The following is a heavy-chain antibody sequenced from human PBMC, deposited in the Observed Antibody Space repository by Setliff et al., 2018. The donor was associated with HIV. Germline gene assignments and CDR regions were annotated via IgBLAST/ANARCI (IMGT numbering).Heavy chain of an antibody. J-gene: IGHJ4*02. V-gene: IGHV4-39*07. Sequence: PSETLSLTCNVSGGSISRSSYYWGWIRQPPGKGLEWIGSFHYSGSTSYNPSLRSRVTISVETSKNQFSLKLSSVTAADTAVYYCARGRWLQYLWGQGTLVTVSS. CDR1: GGSISRSSYY. D-gene: IGHD5-12*01. CDR3: ARGRWLQYL. CDR2: FHYSGST.